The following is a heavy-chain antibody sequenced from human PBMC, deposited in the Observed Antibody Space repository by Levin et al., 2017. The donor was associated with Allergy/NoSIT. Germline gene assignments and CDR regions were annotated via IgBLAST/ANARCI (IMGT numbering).Heavy chain of an antibody. CDR3: AKESAGVGIPLFDY. CDR2: ISSSGSGT. D-gene: IGHD6-19*01. Sequence: LSLPCAASGFPFRDSAMSWVRPTPDRGLEWVSGISSSGSGTYYTDSVKGRFTFSRDNSRNTLYLQMNSLRAEDSAVYYCAKESAGVGIPLFDYWGQGTLVTVSS. J-gene: IGHJ4*02. V-gene: IGHV3-23*01. CDR1: GFPFRDSA.